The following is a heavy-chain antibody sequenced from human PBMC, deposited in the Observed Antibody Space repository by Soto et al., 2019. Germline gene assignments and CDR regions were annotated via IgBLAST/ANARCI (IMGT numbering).Heavy chain of an antibody. CDR1: GFTFDDYA. J-gene: IGHJ6*02. V-gene: IGHV3-43D*04. D-gene: IGHD6-6*01. CDR2: ISWDGGST. CDR3: AKGPYSSSFIPSYYYYGMEV. Sequence: GGSLRLSCAASGFTFDDYAMHWVRQAPGKGLEWVSLISWDGGSTYYADSVKGRFTISRDNSKNSLYLQMNSLRAEDTALYYCAKGPYSSSFIPSYYYYGMEVWGQGTTVAVSS.